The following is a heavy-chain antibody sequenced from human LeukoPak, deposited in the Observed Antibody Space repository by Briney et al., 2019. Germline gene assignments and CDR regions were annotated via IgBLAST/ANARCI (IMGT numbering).Heavy chain of an antibody. Sequence: PSETLSLTCAVYGRSFSDYSWSWIRQPPGKGLEWIGEINHSGSTNYNPSLKSRVTISIDTSKNQFSLRLSSVTAADTAVYYCAGTSQGWLPQYYFDYWGQGTLVTVSS. CDR3: AGTSQGWLPQYYFDY. V-gene: IGHV4-34*01. J-gene: IGHJ4*02. D-gene: IGHD5-12*01. CDR1: GRSFSDYS. CDR2: INHSGST.